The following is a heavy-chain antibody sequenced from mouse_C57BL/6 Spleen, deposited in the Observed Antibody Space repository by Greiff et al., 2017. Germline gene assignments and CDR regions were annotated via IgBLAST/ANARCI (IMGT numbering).Heavy chain of an antibody. Sequence: QVQLKQPGAELVKPGASVKLSCKASGYTFTSYWMHWVKQRPGQGLEWIGMIHPNSGSTNYNEKFKSKATLTVDKSSSTAYMQLSSLTSEDSAVYYCAREEPAWCAYWGQGTLVTVSA. CDR1: GYTFTSYW. CDR3: AREEPAWCAY. CDR2: IHPNSGST. J-gene: IGHJ3*01. V-gene: IGHV1-64*01.